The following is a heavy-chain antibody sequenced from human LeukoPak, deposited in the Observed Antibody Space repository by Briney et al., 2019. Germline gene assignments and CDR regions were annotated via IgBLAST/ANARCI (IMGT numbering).Heavy chain of an antibody. CDR3: ARAPPDIQLWDY. CDR1: GFTFSSYW. D-gene: IGHD5-18*01. CDR2: VSYDGSDR. Sequence: PGGSLRLSCAASGFTFSSYWMSWVRQAPGKGLEWVAVVSYDGSDRSSADSVKGRFTVSRDNSKNTLYLQMNSLRAEDTAVYYCARAPPDIQLWDYWGQGTLVTVSS. V-gene: IGHV3-30*03. J-gene: IGHJ4*02.